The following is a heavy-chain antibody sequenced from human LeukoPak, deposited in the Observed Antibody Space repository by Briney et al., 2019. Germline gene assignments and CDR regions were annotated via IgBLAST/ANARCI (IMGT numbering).Heavy chain of an antibody. CDR3: ARTTAAGTRYFDY. CDR1: GFTFSSYA. J-gene: IGHJ4*02. Sequence: GRSLRLSCAASGFTFSSYAMHWVRQAPGKGLEWVAVISYDGSNKYYADSVKGRFTISRDNSKNTLYLQMNSLRAEDTAVYYCARTTAAGTRYFDYWGQGTLVTVSS. CDR2: ISYDGSNK. V-gene: IGHV3-30-3*01. D-gene: IGHD6-13*01.